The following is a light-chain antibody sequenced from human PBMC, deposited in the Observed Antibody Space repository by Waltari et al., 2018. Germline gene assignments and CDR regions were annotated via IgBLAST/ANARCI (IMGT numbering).Light chain of an antibody. CDR2: NTN. CDR3: VTWDVTLSGYV. Sequence: QSVVTQPPSASGTPGQRVTISCSGSSSNIGSKPVNWYQQFPGTTPKRLIQNTNQRPSGVPDRFSCSKSGTSASLAISGLQSEDEADYYCVTWDVTLSGYVFGTGTKVTVL. CDR1: SSNIGSKP. J-gene: IGLJ1*01. V-gene: IGLV1-44*01.